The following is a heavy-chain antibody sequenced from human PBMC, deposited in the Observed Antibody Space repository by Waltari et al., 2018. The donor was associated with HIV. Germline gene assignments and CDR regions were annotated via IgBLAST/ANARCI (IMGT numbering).Heavy chain of an antibody. Sequence: QVQLQQWGTGLLKPSEPLSLTCAVQGGSSSNYYWSWIRRPPGKGLEWIAEINHSGRTNYNPSLKSRLTISVDTSKTQFSVKLTSVTAADTAVYFCARGQYGPGSREDYCGQGTLVTVAS. CDR1: GGSSSNYY. J-gene: IGHJ4*02. CDR2: INHSGRT. V-gene: IGHV4-34*02. D-gene: IGHD3-10*01. CDR3: ARGQYGPGSREDY.